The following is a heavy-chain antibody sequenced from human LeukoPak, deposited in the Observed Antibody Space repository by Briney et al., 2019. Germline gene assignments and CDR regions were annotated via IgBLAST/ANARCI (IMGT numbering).Heavy chain of an antibody. CDR1: RFTFSSYG. CDR3: AKGAGYTSGCLDY. D-gene: IGHD6-19*01. J-gene: IGHJ4*02. CDR2: ISGSGGST. V-gene: IGHV3-23*01. Sequence: GGSLRLSCAASRFTFSSYGMTWVRQAPGKGLEWVSTISGSGGSTFYADSVKGRFTVSRDNSKNTLFLQMNSLRAEDTAVYYCAKGAGYTSGCLDYWGQGTLVTVSS.